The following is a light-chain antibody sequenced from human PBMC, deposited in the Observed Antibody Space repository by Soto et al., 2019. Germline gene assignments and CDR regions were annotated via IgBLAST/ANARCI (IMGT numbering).Light chain of an antibody. J-gene: IGKJ1*01. CDR1: QSLLHSNGYNY. CDR2: LGS. CDR3: MQTLQSPPA. Sequence: DLVMTQSPLPVTPGEPASISCRSSQSLLHSNGYNYLDWYLQKPGQSPQLLIYLGSHRASGVPDRFSGSGSGTDFTLKISRVEAEDFGVYYCMQTLQSPPAFGQGTKVEI. V-gene: IGKV2-28*01.